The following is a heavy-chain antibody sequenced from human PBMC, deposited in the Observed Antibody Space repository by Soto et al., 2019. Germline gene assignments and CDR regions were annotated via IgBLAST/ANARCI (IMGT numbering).Heavy chain of an antibody. CDR1: CGSISSYY. CDR3: ARDSAYYYYGMEI. CDR2: IYYSGST. J-gene: IGHJ6*01. V-gene: IGHV4-59*01. Sequence: SETLSLTCTVSCGSISSYYWSCIRQPPWKGLEWIVYIYYSGSTNYNPSLKSRVTISVDTPKNQFSLKLSSVTAADTAVYYCARDSAYYYYGMEIWGQGTTVTVSS.